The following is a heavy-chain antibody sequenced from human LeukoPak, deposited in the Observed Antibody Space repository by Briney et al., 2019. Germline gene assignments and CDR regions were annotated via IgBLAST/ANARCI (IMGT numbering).Heavy chain of an antibody. CDR2: ISSSGST. Sequence: SETLSLTCTVSGGSINNNNNFWAWIRQPPGEGREWIGSISSSGSTYYNPSLESRITISVDTSKNQFSLNLNSVTAADTAVFYCASRPRSGRRAYYFDSWGQGTLVTVSS. CDR1: GGSINNNNNF. D-gene: IGHD2-15*01. CDR3: ASRPRSGRRAYYFDS. J-gene: IGHJ4*02. V-gene: IGHV4-39*01.